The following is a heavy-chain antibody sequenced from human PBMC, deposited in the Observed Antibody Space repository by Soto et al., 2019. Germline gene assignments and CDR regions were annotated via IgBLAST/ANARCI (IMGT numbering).Heavy chain of an antibody. Sequence: QVQLVESGGGVVQPGRSLRLSCAASGFTFSSYGMHWVRQAPGKGLEWVAVISYDGSNQYYADSVKGRFTISRDNSKNTLYLQMNSLRAEDTAVYYCAKDQGGYGSGSFDDWGQGTLVTVSS. CDR3: AKDQGGYGSGSFDD. CDR1: GFTFSSYG. V-gene: IGHV3-30*18. D-gene: IGHD3-10*01. CDR2: ISYDGSNQ. J-gene: IGHJ4*02.